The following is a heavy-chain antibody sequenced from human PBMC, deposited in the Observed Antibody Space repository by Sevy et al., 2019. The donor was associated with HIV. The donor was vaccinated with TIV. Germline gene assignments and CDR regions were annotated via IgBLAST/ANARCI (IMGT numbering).Heavy chain of an antibody. Sequence: GGSLRLSCAASGFTFSSYAMSWVRQAPGKGLEWVSAISGGGGSTYYADSVKGRFTISRDNSKNTLYLQMNSLRAEDTAVYYCAKGPPYCGGDCYSYFDYWGQGTLVTVSS. CDR2: ISGGGGST. V-gene: IGHV3-23*01. J-gene: IGHJ4*02. CDR3: AKGPPYCGGDCYSYFDY. CDR1: GFTFSSYA. D-gene: IGHD2-21*02.